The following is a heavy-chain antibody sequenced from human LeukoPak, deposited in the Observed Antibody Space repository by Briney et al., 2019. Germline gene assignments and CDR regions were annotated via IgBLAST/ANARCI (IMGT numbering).Heavy chain of an antibody. J-gene: IGHJ4*02. CDR2: IYYSGST. CDR3: AREQLWYPFDY. Sequence: SETLSLTCTVSGGSISSYYWSWIRQPPGKGLEWIGYIYYSGSTNYNPSLKSRVTISVDTSKNQFSLKLSSVTAADTAVYYCAREQLWYPFDYWGQGTLVTVSS. V-gene: IGHV4-59*01. CDR1: GGSISSYY. D-gene: IGHD5-18*01.